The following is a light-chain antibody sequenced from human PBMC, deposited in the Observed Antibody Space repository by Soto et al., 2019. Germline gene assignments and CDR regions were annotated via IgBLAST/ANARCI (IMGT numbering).Light chain of an antibody. CDR1: SSDVGGYNY. J-gene: IGLJ1*01. CDR3: TSYAGGNNV. V-gene: IGLV2-8*01. CDR2: EVN. Sequence: QSALTQPPSASGSPGQSVTISCTGTSSDVGGYNYVSWYQQHPGKVPKLMVYEVNKRPSGVPDRFSGSESGNTASLTVSGLQAEEEADYYCTSYAGGNNVFGTGTKLTVL.